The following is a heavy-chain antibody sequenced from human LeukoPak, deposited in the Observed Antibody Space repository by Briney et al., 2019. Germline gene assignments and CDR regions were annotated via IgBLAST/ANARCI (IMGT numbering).Heavy chain of an antibody. D-gene: IGHD3-10*01. Sequence: GGSLRLSCAASGFPFSNYAMSWVRQAPGKGLEWVSVLNTRATSPHYADSVKGRFTISRDKSKNTLYLQMDRLRAEDTAVYYCAKEAWFGELALDRWGQGTLVTVSS. CDR3: AKEAWFGELALDR. CDR1: GFPFSNYA. J-gene: IGHJ5*02. CDR2: LNTRATSP. V-gene: IGHV3-23*01.